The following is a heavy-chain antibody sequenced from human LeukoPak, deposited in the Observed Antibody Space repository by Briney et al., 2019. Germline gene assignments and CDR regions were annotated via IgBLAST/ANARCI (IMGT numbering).Heavy chain of an antibody. D-gene: IGHD6-6*01. Sequence: GASVKVSCKASGYTFTSYYMHWVRQAPGQGLEWMGIINPSGGSTSYAQKFQGRVTMTRDTSISTAYMELSRLRSDDTGVYYCARDLGHSSSSDWGPGTLVTVSS. CDR1: GYTFTSYY. CDR3: ARDLGHSSSSD. J-gene: IGHJ4*02. CDR2: INPSGGST. V-gene: IGHV1-46*01.